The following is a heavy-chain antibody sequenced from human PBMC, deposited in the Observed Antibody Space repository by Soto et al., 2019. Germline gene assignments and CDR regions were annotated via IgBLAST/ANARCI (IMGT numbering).Heavy chain of an antibody. CDR1: GFTFSSYA. J-gene: IGHJ4*02. V-gene: IGHV3-23*01. Sequence: PGVSLRLSCAASGFTFSSYAMSWVRQAPGKGLEWVSAISGSGGSTYYADSVKGRFTISRDNSKNTLYLQMNSLRAEDTAVYYCAKVEKYCSSTSCYSDYWGQGTLVTVSS. CDR3: AKVEKYCSSTSCYSDY. CDR2: ISGSGGST. D-gene: IGHD2-2*01.